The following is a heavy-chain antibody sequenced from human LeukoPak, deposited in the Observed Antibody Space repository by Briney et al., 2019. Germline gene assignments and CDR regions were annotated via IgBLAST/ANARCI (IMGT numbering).Heavy chain of an antibody. CDR2: ISSSSSYI. CDR1: GFTFSSYS. V-gene: IGHV3-21*01. J-gene: IGHJ4*02. CDR3: ARHFIAGAAGYYFDY. Sequence: GGSLRLSCAASGFTFSSYSMNWVRQAPGKGLEWVSSISSSSSYIYYADSVKGRFTISRDNAKNSLYLQMNSLRAEDTAVYYCARHFIAGAAGYYFDYSGQGTLVTVSS. D-gene: IGHD6-19*01.